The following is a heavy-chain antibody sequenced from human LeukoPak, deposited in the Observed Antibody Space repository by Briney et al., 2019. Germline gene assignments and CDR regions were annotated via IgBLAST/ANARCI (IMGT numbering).Heavy chain of an antibody. CDR3: ARGTPRYLKFEHYDY. Sequence: ASVKVSCKASGYTLTSYAMNWVRQAPGQGLEWMGWINTNTGNPTYAQGFTGRFVFSLDTSVSTAYLQISSLKAEDTAVYYCARGTPRYLKFEHYDYWGQGTLVTVSS. V-gene: IGHV7-4-1*02. CDR1: GYTLTSYA. D-gene: IGHD3-16*02. J-gene: IGHJ4*02. CDR2: INTNTGNP.